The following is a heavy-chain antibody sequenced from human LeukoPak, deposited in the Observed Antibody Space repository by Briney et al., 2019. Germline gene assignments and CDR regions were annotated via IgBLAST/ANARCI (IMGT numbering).Heavy chain of an antibody. CDR3: AQRITMVRGGYV. V-gene: IGHV3-21*01. Sequence: KPGGSLRLSCAASGFTFSSYSMNWVRQAPGKGLEWVSSISSSSSYIYYADLVKGRFTISRDNAKNSLYLQMNSLRAEDTAVYYCAQRITMVRGGYVWGKGTTVTVSS. CDR2: ISSSSSYI. CDR1: GFTFSSYS. J-gene: IGHJ6*04. D-gene: IGHD3-10*01.